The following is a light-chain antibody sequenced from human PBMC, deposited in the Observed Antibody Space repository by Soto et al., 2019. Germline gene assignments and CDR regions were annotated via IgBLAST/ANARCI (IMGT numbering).Light chain of an antibody. CDR2: ATS. V-gene: IGKV3-20*01. Sequence: EIVLTQSPGTLSLSPGERATLSCRASQSISSDSLAWYQQKPGQPPRLLIYATSSRATGIPDRFSGSGSGTDFPLTISRLEPEDFAVYYCPRHAFGQGTKLEI. CDR3: PRHA. CDR1: QSISSDS. J-gene: IGKJ2*01.